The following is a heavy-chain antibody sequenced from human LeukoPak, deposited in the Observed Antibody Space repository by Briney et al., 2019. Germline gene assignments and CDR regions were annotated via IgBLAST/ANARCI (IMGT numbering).Heavy chain of an antibody. CDR1: GLSFSGYG. Sequence: GGSLRLSCAASGLSFSGYGLNWVRRAPGKGLEWISYINSASSLTQYADSVRGRFTISRDDAKNSLFLQMSSLRDDDTAVYYCVRGRGSYLGFGEYWGQGALVTVSS. CDR2: INSASSLT. J-gene: IGHJ4*02. V-gene: IGHV3-48*02. CDR3: VRGRGSYLGFGEY. D-gene: IGHD1-26*01.